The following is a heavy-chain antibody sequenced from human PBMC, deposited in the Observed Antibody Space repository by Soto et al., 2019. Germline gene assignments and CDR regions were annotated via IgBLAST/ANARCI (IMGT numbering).Heavy chain of an antibody. V-gene: IGHV3-48*01. J-gene: IGHJ4*02. CDR1: GFTFSSYS. CDR3: ARDRAAADY. D-gene: IGHD6-13*01. CDR2: ISSSSSTI. Sequence: EVQLVESGGGLVQPGGSLRLSCAASGFTFSSYSMNWVRQAPGKGLEWVSYISSSSSTIYYADSVKGRFTISRDNAKNSLYLQMNSLRAEDTAVYYCARDRAAADYWGQGTLVTVSS.